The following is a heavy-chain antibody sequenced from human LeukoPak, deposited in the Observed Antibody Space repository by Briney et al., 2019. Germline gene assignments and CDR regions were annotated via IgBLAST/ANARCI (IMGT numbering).Heavy chain of an antibody. Sequence: PSQTLSLTCTVSGVSISSGGYYWSWIRQPPGKGLEWIGYIYHSGSTYYNPSLKSRVTISVDTSKNQFSLKLSSVTAADTAVYYCARRHYDSSFDIWGQGTMVTVSS. V-gene: IGHV4-30-2*03. CDR3: ARRHYDSSFDI. CDR1: GVSISSGGYY. J-gene: IGHJ3*02. CDR2: IYHSGST. D-gene: IGHD3-22*01.